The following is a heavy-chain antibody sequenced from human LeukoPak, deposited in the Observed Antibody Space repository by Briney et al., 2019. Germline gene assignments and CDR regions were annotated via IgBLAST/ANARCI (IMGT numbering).Heavy chain of an antibody. CDR1: GGSFSGYY. D-gene: IGHD2-2*01. Sequence: SDTLSLTCAVYGGSFSGYYWIWIRQPPGKGLEWIGEINHSGSTNYNPSLKSRVSISVDTSKNQFSLKLSSVTAADTAVYYCARGYCSSTSCYTFDYWGQRTLVTVSS. J-gene: IGHJ4*02. CDR3: ARGYCSSTSCYTFDY. V-gene: IGHV4-34*01. CDR2: INHSGST.